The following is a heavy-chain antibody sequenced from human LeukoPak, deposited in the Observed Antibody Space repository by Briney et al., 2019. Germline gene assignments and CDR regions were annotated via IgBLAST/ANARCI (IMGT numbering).Heavy chain of an antibody. V-gene: IGHV4-59*08. CDR2: ISDIGSI. D-gene: IGHD2/OR15-2a*01. CDR3: AGHHPRNTVDF. Sequence: SETLSLTCTVSGGSISSYYWSWTRQPPGKGLEWIAYISDIGSINDNPSLKSRVTISLDTSKNQVSVKLSSVTAADTAVYYCAGHHPRNTVDFWGQGTLVTVSS. CDR1: GGSISSYY. J-gene: IGHJ4*02.